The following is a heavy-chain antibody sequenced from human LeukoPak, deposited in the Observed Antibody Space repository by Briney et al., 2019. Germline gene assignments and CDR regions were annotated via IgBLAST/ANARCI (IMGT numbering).Heavy chain of an antibody. V-gene: IGHV1-2*02. CDR1: GYTFTCYY. Sequence: ASVKVSCKASGYTFTCYYMHWVRQAPGQGLEWMGWINPNSGGTNYAQKFQGRVTMTRDTSISTAYMELSRLRSDDTAVYYCARVIRRRYNWNDGGHDAFDIWGQGTMVTVSS. D-gene: IGHD1-20*01. CDR2: INPNSGGT. CDR3: ARVIRRRYNWNDGGHDAFDI. J-gene: IGHJ3*02.